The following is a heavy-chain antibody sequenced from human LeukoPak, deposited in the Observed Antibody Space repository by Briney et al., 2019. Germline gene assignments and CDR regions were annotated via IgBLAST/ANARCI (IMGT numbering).Heavy chain of an antibody. CDR3: ARDCSSGRDSWFDP. D-gene: IGHD2-15*01. V-gene: IGHV3-33*01. CDR1: GFTFSSYG. Sequence: PGGSLRLYCAASGFTFSSYGMHWVRQAPGKGLEWVAVIWYDGSNKYYADSVKGRFTISRDNSKNTLYLQMNSLRAEDTAVYYCARDCSSGRDSWFDPWGQGTLVTVSS. CDR2: IWYDGSNK. J-gene: IGHJ5*02.